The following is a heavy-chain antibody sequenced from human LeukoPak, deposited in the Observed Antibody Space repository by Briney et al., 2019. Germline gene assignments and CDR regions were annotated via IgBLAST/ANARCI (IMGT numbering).Heavy chain of an antibody. V-gene: IGHV3-7*05. J-gene: IGHJ5*02. D-gene: IGHD5-24*01. Sequence: GGSLRLSCAASGFTFSSCWMTWVRQAPGKGLEWVANIKQDGNEKYYVDSVRGRFSISRDNAQTSLYLQMNSLRAEDTAVYYCARASDPWLQLTWGQGTLVTVSS. CDR2: IKQDGNEK. CDR1: GFTFSSCW. CDR3: ARASDPWLQLT.